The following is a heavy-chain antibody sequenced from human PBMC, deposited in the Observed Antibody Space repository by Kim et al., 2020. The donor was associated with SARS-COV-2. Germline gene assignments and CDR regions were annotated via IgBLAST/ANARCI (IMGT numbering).Heavy chain of an antibody. J-gene: IGHJ6*02. Sequence: GGSLRLSCAASGFTFSSYGMHWVRQAPGKGLEWVAVISYDGSNKYYADSVKGRFTISRDNSKNTLYLQMNSLRAEDTAVYYCARRSITMVREPTPYYYYYGMDVWGQGTTVTVSS. CDR3: ARRSITMVREPTPYYYYYGMDV. D-gene: IGHD3-10*01. CDR2: ISYDGSNK. CDR1: GFTFSSYG. V-gene: IGHV3-33*05.